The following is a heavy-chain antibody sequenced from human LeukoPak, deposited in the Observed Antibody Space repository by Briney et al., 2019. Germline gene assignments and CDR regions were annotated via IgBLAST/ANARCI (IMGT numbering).Heavy chain of an antibody. V-gene: IGHV3-23*01. CDR3: AKEGYSRGYYSYYYMDV. CDR2: LISSGDTT. D-gene: IGHD6-13*01. CDR1: GFAFRNYA. Sequence: GGSLRLSCAASGFAFRNYAMSWVRQAPGKGLEWVSSLISSGDTTYYADSVKGRFTISRDNSKNTLYVQMNSLRAEDTAVYYCAKEGYSRGYYSYYYMDVWGKGTTVTVSS. J-gene: IGHJ6*03.